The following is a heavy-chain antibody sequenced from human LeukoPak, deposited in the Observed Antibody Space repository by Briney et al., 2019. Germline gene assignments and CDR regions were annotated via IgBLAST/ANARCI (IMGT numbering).Heavy chain of an antibody. Sequence: ASVKVSCKASGYTFTSYAINWVRQATGQGLEWMGWMNPSNGNTGFAQKFQGRVTMTRDTSISTAYMELSRLRSDDTAVYYCARDFVSGWCDYWGQGTLVTVSS. CDR2: MNPSNGNT. V-gene: IGHV1-8*01. CDR1: GYTFTSYA. CDR3: ARDFVSGWCDY. J-gene: IGHJ4*02. D-gene: IGHD6-19*01.